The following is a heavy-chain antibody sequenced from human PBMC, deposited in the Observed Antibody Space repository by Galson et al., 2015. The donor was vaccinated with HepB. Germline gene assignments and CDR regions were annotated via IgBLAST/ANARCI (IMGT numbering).Heavy chain of an antibody. D-gene: IGHD6-19*01. CDR1: GFTFSSYT. CDR2: ISKSGDTT. CDR3: AGGWHFDY. Sequence: SLRLSCAASGFTFSSYTMNWVRQAPGKGLEWVASISKSGDTTYYADSVKGRFTISRDNSKDTLYLQMNSLRAEDTAVYYRAGGWHFDYWGQGTLVTVSS. V-gene: IGHV3-23*01. J-gene: IGHJ4*02.